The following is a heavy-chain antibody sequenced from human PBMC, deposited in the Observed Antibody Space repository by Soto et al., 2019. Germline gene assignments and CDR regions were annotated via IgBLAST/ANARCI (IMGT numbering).Heavy chain of an antibody. CDR3: ARGVTMVRGGIKLPYYYYGMDV. Sequence: PSETLSLTCAVYGGSFSGYYWSWIRQPPGKGLEWIGEINHSGSTNYNPSLKSRVTISVDTSKNQFSLKLSSVTAADTAVYYCARGVTMVRGGIKLPYYYYGMDVWGQGTTVTVSS. CDR1: GGSFSGYY. V-gene: IGHV4-34*01. D-gene: IGHD3-10*01. CDR2: INHSGST. J-gene: IGHJ6*02.